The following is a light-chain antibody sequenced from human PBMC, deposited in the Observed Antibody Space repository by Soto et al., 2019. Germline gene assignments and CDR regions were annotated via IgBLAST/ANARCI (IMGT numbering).Light chain of an antibody. J-gene: IGKJ1*01. CDR1: QSISSY. CDR3: QQSYSTPPT. Sequence: DIQMTQSPSSLSASVGDRVTITCRASQSISSYLNWYQQKPGKAPKLLIYAASSLQSGVPSRFSGSGSGTDFTLTIRSLQPEDFATYYCQQSYSTPPTLGQGTKVDIK. V-gene: IGKV1-39*01. CDR2: AAS.